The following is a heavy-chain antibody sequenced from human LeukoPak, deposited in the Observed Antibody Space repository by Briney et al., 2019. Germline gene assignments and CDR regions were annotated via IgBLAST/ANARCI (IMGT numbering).Heavy chain of an antibody. CDR1: GFTFSSYS. CDR3: AREIFSMIVVDDAFDI. J-gene: IGHJ3*02. V-gene: IGHV3-21*01. D-gene: IGHD3-22*01. CDR2: ISSSGSYI. Sequence: PGGSLRLSCAASGFTFSSYSMNWVRQAPGKGLEWVSSISSSGSYIYYADSVKGRFTISRDNAKNSLYLQMNSLRAEDTAVYYCAREIFSMIVVDDAFDIWGQGTMVTVSS.